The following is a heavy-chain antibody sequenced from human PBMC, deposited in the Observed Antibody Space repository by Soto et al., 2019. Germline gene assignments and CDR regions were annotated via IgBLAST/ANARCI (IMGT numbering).Heavy chain of an antibody. D-gene: IGHD2-21*01. CDR2: IIPILDIT. CDR1: GGTFNTHY. Sequence: QVQLVQSGAEVKKRGSSVKVSCKASGGTFNTHYINWLRQAPGQGLEWMGRIIPILDITNYAPKFQGRVTITADKSTGTATMDLTSLRSDDTAVYFCGILYQGGGGADYWGQGTLITVSS. J-gene: IGHJ4*02. CDR3: GILYQGGGGADY. V-gene: IGHV1-69*02.